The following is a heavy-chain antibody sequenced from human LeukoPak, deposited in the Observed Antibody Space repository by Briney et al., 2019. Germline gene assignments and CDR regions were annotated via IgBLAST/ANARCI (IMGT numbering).Heavy chain of an antibody. CDR1: GFTFSSYA. V-gene: IGHV3-23*01. CDR2: ISDSGGNT. CDR3: ATPYTSGWSPYFDN. J-gene: IGHJ4*02. D-gene: IGHD6-19*01. Sequence: GGSLRLSCAASGFTFSSYAMSWVRQAPGKGLEWVSSISDSGGNTYYADSVKGRFTISRDNSKNTLFLQMNSLRAEETATYYCATPYTSGWSPYFDNWGQGTLVTVST.